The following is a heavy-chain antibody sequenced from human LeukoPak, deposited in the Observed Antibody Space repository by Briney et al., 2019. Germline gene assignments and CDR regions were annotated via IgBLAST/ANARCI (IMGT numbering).Heavy chain of an antibody. CDR3: VLGYCSSTSCYGSGMDV. J-gene: IGHJ6*02. CDR1: GYSFTSYW. Sequence: GESLKISCKGSGYSFTSYWIGWVRQMPGKGLEWMGIIYPGDSDTRYSPSFQGQVTISADKSISTAYLQWSSLKASDTAMYYCVLGYCSSTSCYGSGMDVWGQGTTVTVSS. D-gene: IGHD2-2*01. CDR2: IYPGDSDT. V-gene: IGHV5-51*01.